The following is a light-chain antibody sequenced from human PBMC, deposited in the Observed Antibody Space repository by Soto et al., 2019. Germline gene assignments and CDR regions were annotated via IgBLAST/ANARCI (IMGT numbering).Light chain of an antibody. J-gene: IGKJ1*01. CDR2: AAS. Sequence: AIQMTQSPSSLSAYVGDRVTITCRASQAIRNDLGWYQQRPGKAPKVLIYAASSLQSGVPSRFSGSGSGTDFTLTISNLQPEDFATYYCLQDYDYPWTFGQGTKVDIK. V-gene: IGKV1-6*01. CDR3: LQDYDYPWT. CDR1: QAIRND.